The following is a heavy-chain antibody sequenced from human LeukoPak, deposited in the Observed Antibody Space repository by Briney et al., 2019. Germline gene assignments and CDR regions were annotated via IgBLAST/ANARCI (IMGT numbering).Heavy chain of an antibody. CDR1: GFTFSDHY. Sequence: PGGSLRLSCADSGFTFSDHYMDWVRQAPGKGLEWVGRSRNKANSYTTEYAASVKGRFTISRDDSKNSLYLQMNSLKTEDTAVYYCARAQKGAPFDYWGQGTLVTVSS. D-gene: IGHD1-26*01. CDR3: ARAQKGAPFDY. V-gene: IGHV3-72*01. J-gene: IGHJ4*02. CDR2: SRNKANSYTT.